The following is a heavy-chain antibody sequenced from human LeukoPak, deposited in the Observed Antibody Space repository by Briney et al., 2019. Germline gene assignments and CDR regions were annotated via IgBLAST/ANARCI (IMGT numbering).Heavy chain of an antibody. D-gene: IGHD1-1*01. J-gene: IGHJ4*02. CDR1: GGSISSGSYY. Sequence: SETLSLTCTVSGGSISSGSYYWGWIRQPPGKGLEWIGYIYYSGSTYYNPSLRSRVTISVDTSKNLFSLKLSSVTAADTAVYYCARVQRPLDGADYWGQGTLVTVSS. CDR3: ARVQRPLDGADY. V-gene: IGHV4-61*01. CDR2: IYYSGST.